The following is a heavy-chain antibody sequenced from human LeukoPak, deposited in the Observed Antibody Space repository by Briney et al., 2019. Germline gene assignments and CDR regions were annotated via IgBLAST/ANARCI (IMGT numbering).Heavy chain of an antibody. J-gene: IGHJ6*03. CDR2: IYYSGST. V-gene: IGHV4-39*07. Sequence: SETLSLTCTVSGGSISSSSYYWGWIRQPPWKGLEWIVSIYYSGSTYYYPSHKSRVTISVDTSKNQFSLELRSVTAADTALYYCAIELRFLEWLSYYYYYMDVWGKGTTVTVS. CDR1: GGSISSSSYY. CDR3: AIELRFLEWLSYYYYYMDV. D-gene: IGHD3-3*01.